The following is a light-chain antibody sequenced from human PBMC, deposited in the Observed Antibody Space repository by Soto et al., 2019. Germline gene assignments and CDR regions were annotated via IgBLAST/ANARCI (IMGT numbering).Light chain of an antibody. V-gene: IGLV2-8*01. CDR3: SSYAGSSRLYV. Sequence: QSVLAQPPSASGSPGQSVTISCTGTSSDVGGYNYVSWYQQHPGKAPKLLIYEVNKRPSGVPDRFSGSKSGNTASLTVSGLQAEDEADYYCSSYAGSSRLYVFGIGTRSPS. J-gene: IGLJ1*01. CDR1: SSDVGGYNY. CDR2: EVN.